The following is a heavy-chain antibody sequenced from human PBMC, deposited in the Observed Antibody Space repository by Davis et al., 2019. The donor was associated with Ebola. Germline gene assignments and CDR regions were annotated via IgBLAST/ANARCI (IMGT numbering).Heavy chain of an antibody. V-gene: IGHV3-11*06. CDR2: ISSTSTYT. CDR3: SRGRVEDDV. D-gene: IGHD5-24*01. CDR1: GFTFSDYY. J-gene: IGHJ3*01. Sequence: GESLKISCVASGFTFSDYYMSWIRQAPGKGLEWISYISSTSTYTNYADSVKGRFTISRDNAKNSVYLQMDSLRAEDTAVYYCSRGRVEDDVWGQGTMVTVSS.